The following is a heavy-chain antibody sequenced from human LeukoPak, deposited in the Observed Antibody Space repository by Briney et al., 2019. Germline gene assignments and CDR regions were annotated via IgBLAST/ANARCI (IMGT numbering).Heavy chain of an antibody. CDR2: ISYDGSNK. CDR3: ARDLPWFDP. V-gene: IGHV3-30*04. J-gene: IGHJ5*02. Sequence: GRSLRLSCAASEFTFSSYAFHWVRRAPGKGLEWVAAISYDGSNKHYADSVKGRFTISRDNSKNTLYLQMNSLRAEDTAVYYCARDLPWFDPWGQGTLVTVSS. D-gene: IGHD5/OR15-5a*01. CDR1: EFTFSSYA.